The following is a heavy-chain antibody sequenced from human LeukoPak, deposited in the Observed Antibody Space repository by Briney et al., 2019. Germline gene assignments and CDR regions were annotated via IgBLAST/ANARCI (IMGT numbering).Heavy chain of an antibody. CDR3: ARDFGIYTATPSSTVDY. CDR1: GFTFSSYA. Sequence: PGGSLRLSCAASGFTFSSYAMHWVRQAPGKGLEYVSAISSNGGSTYYANSVKGRFTISRDNSKNTLYLQMGSLRAEDMALYYCARDFGIYTATPSSTVDYWGQGTLVTVSS. CDR2: ISSNGGST. V-gene: IGHV3-64*01. J-gene: IGHJ4*02. D-gene: IGHD5-18*01.